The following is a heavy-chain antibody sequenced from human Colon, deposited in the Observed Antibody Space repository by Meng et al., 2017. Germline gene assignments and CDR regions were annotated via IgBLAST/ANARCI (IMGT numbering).Heavy chain of an antibody. D-gene: IGHD5-24*01. Sequence: GGSLRLSCAASGFTFSSYAMHWVRQAPGKGREWVAVISYDGSNKYYADSVKGRFTISRDNSKNTLYLQMNSLRAEDTAVYYCARGWWLQAFQHWGQGTLVTVSS. J-gene: IGHJ1*01. CDR2: ISYDGSNK. V-gene: IGHV3-30*01. CDR3: ARGWWLQAFQH. CDR1: GFTFSSYA.